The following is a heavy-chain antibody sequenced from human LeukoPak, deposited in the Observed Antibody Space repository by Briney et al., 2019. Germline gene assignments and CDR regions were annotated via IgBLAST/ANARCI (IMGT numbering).Heavy chain of an antibody. CDR2: IYYSGST. V-gene: IGHV4-59*01. Sequence: KPSETLSLTCTVSGGSISTYYWTWIRQPPGKGLEWIGYIYYSGSTNYNPSLKSRVTISVDTSNHHFSLNLRSVTAADTAVYYCARLTGVAGDRYYFDYWGQGTLVTVSS. D-gene: IGHD6-19*01. J-gene: IGHJ4*02. CDR1: GGSISTYY. CDR3: ARLTGVAGDRYYFDY.